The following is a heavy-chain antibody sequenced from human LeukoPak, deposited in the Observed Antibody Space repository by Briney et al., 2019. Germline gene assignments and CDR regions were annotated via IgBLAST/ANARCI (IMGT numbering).Heavy chain of an antibody. CDR3: ARWQSPDSEGFDY. CDR1: GFTFSRYA. D-gene: IGHD5-24*01. J-gene: IGHJ4*02. CDR2: ISGDGVST. Sequence: GGSLRLSCAASGFTFSRYAMSWVRQAPGKGLEWVSAISGDGVSTYYADSVKGRFTISRDNAKNSLYLQMNSLRAEDTAVYYCARWQSPDSEGFDYWGQGTLVTVSS. V-gene: IGHV3-23*01.